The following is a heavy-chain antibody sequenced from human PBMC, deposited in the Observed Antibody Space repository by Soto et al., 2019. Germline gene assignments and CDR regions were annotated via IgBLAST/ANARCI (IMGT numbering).Heavy chain of an antibody. D-gene: IGHD3-22*01. CDR1: GGSISSGDYY. V-gene: IGHV4-30-4*01. J-gene: IGHJ4*02. CDR3: ARHYYYDSSGYYYSYYFDY. Sequence: TSETLSLTCTVSGGSISSGDYYWSWIRQPPGKGLEWIGYIYYSGSTYYNPSLKSRVTISVDTSKNQFSLKLSSVTAADTAVYYCARHYYYDSSGYYYSYYFDYWGQGTLVTVSS. CDR2: IYYSGST.